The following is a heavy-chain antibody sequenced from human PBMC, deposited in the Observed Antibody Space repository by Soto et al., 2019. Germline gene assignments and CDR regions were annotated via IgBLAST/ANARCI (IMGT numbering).Heavy chain of an antibody. V-gene: IGHV4-39*01. J-gene: IGHJ4*02. CDR3: ARGLSSPSAAGV. CDR1: GGSVSSGGNY. Sequence: QLQLQESGPGLVKPSETLSLTCAVSGGSVSSGGNYWGWIRQSPGKGLEWIGSVHDTGTTHYNPSLTSRVTISVDTPKNQFSLNVNSVPAADTAVYYCARGLSSPSAAGVWGQGTLVTVSS. D-gene: IGHD6-6*01. CDR2: VHDTGTT.